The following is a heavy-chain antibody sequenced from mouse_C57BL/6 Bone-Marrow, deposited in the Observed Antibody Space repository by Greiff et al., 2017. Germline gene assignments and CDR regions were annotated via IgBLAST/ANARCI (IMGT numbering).Heavy chain of an antibody. Sequence: QVQLKESGPELARPWASVKISCQAFYTFFRRVHFAIRDTNYWMQWVKQRPGQGLEWIGAIYPGNGDTSYNQRFKGKATLTVDKSSHTAYMQLSSRTSEDSAVYYCACPRYDGYSFAYWGQGTLVTVSA. D-gene: IGHD2-3*01. CDR1: YTFFRRVH. V-gene: IGHV1-87*01. J-gene: IGHJ3*01. CDR2: GQGLEWIG. CDR3: SEDSAVYYCACPRYDGYSFAY.